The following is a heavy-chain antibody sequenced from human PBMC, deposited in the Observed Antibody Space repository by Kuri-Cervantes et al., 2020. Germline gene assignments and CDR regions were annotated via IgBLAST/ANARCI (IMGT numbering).Heavy chain of an antibody. J-gene: IGHJ6*02. CDR1: GYAFTGYY. CDR3: ARGESGDYYSTMGGYYYGMDV. V-gene: IGHV1-2*02. D-gene: IGHD2/OR15-2a*01. CDR2: INPNSGGT. Sequence: ASVKVSCKASGYAFTGYYMHWVRQAPGQGLEWMGWINPNSGGTNYAQKFQGRVTMTRDTSISTAYMELSRLRSDDTAVYYCARGESGDYYSTMGGYYYGMDVWGQGTTVTSP.